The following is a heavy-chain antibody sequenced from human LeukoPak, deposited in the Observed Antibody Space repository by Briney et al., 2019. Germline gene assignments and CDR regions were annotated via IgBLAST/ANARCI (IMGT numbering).Heavy chain of an antibody. CDR3: AKSGGAAMETDYFDY. CDR2: ISWDGGST. Sequence: GGSLRLSCAASGFTFDDYAMHWVRQAPGKGLEWVSLISWDGGSTYYADSVKGRFTISRDNSKNSLYLQMNSLRAEDTALYYCAKSGGAAMETDYFDYWGQGTLVTVSS. D-gene: IGHD5-18*01. CDR1: GFTFDDYA. J-gene: IGHJ4*02. V-gene: IGHV3-43D*03.